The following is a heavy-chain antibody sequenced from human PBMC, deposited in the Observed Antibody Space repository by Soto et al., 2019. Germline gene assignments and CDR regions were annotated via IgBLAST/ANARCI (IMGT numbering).Heavy chain of an antibody. CDR2: ISYDGSNK. J-gene: IGHJ6*02. V-gene: IGHV3-30-3*01. CDR3: ARGIEVATYYYYYGMDV. D-gene: IGHD5-12*01. CDR1: GFTFSSYA. Sequence: QVQLVESGGGVVQPGRSLRLSCAASGFTFSSYAMHWVRQAPGKGLEWVAVISYDGSNKYYADSVKGQFTISRDNSKNTLYLQMNSLRAEDTAVYYCARGIEVATYYYYYGMDVWGQGTTVTVSS.